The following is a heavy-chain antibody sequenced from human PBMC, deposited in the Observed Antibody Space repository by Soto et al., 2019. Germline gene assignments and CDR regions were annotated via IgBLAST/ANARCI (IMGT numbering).Heavy chain of an antibody. V-gene: IGHV3-21*06. CDR2: IDSSSSFI. D-gene: IGHD3-10*01. J-gene: IGHJ4*02. CDR3: ARDPLWFGEIGYLDY. CDR1: GFTFSSHA. Sequence: EVQLVESGGSLVKPGGSLRLSCAASGFTFSSHAINWVRQAPGKGLEWISSIDSSSSFIYYADSVKGRFTISRDNAKNSVFLHMSSLRADDTAVYYCARDPLWFGEIGYLDYWGQGALVTVSS.